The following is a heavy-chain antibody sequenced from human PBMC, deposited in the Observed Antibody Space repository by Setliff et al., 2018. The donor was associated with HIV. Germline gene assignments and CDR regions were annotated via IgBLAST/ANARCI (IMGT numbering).Heavy chain of an antibody. CDR1: GGSISSNIYF. J-gene: IGHJ3*02. CDR2: IYYSGSA. D-gene: IGHD6-19*01. CDR3: ARAVPHSAAQDAFDI. V-gene: IGHV4-39*01. Sequence: SETLSLTCTVSGGSISSNIYFWGWIRQPPGKGLEWIGSIYYSGSAYYNSSLRSRLTISVDTSKNQLSLKLTSVTAEDTGVYYCARAVPHSAAQDAFDIWGQGTVVTVSS.